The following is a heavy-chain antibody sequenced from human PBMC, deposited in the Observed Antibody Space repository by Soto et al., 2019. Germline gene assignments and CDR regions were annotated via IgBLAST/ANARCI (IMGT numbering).Heavy chain of an antibody. CDR3: ARDKDRLQISGKYHSLLDV. V-gene: IGHV1-69*12. Sequence: QVQLEQSGAEVKKPGSSVKVSCKTSGGTFSNSAISWVRQAPGQGPEWMGGIMPIFRTPAYAQKFKDRAIITADESTTTPYMEWRGLRSDGTAVYYCARDKDRLQISGKYHSLLDVWGQRTTVTVSS. CDR1: GGTFSNSA. D-gene: IGHD2-2*01. J-gene: IGHJ6*02. CDR2: IMPIFRTP.